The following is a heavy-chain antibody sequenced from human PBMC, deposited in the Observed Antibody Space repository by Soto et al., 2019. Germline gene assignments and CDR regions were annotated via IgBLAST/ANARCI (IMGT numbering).Heavy chain of an antibody. CDR2: IYPGDSDT. J-gene: IGHJ3*01. D-gene: IGHD3-10*01. Sequence: GESLKISCKGSGYSFPSYWIGWVRQMPGKGLDWMGVIYPGDSDTRYSPSFHGQVTISADKSISTAYLQWSSLKASDTALYFCARLPGVRGVFDGFNVWGQGTMVTVSS. CDR3: ARLPGVRGVFDGFNV. V-gene: IGHV5-51*01. CDR1: GYSFPSYW.